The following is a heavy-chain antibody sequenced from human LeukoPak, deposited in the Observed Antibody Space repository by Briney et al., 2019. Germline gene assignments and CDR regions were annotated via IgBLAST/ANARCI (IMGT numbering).Heavy chain of an antibody. J-gene: IGHJ4*02. Sequence: SETLSLTCTVSGGSISSGSYNWSWIRQPPGKGLEWIGYIYYSGSTNYNPSLKSRVTISVDTSKNQFSLKLSSVTAADTAVYYCARARGYGGNSGQIDYWGQGTLVTVSS. CDR2: IYYSGST. D-gene: IGHD4-23*01. CDR1: GGSISSGSYN. V-gene: IGHV4-61*01. CDR3: ARARGYGGNSGQIDY.